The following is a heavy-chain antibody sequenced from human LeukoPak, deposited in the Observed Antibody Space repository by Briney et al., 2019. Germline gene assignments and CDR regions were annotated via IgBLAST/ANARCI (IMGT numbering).Heavy chain of an antibody. CDR3: AGYATTVTTNNY. J-gene: IGHJ4*02. V-gene: IGHV4-59*08. D-gene: IGHD4-17*01. CDR2: IYYSGCT. Sequence: PSETLSLTCTVSGASFSSYYWSWVRQPPGKGLEWIGFIYYSGCTNYNPSLKSRVTISVDTSKNQFSLKLSYVSAADTAVYYCAGYATTVTTNNYWGQGTLVTVSS. CDR1: GASFSSYY.